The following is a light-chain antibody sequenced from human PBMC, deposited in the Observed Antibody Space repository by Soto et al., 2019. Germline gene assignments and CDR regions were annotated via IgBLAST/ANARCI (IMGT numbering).Light chain of an antibody. CDR3: QQTLSFPPT. Sequence: DIQMTQYPSSVSASVGDRVTITCRASQAIDSWLAWYQQKPGEAPKLLIFTGSLLHSGVPPRFSGSGSETDFTLTISCLQPEDFATYYCQQTLSFPPTFGEGTKVDIK. CDR1: QAIDSW. J-gene: IGKJ1*01. V-gene: IGKV1-12*01. CDR2: TGS.